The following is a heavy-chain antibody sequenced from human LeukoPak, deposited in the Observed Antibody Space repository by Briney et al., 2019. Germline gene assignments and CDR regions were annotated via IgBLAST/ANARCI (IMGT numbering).Heavy chain of an antibody. CDR2: IIPIFGTA. CDR1: GGTFSSYA. CDR3: ARGPRRVRGVIITTIPYYYYYGMDV. J-gene: IGHJ6*02. V-gene: IGHV1-69*13. D-gene: IGHD3-10*01. Sequence: ASVKVSCKASGGTFSSYAISWVRQAPGQGLEWMGGIIPIFGTANYAQKFQGRVTITADESTSTAYMELSSLRSEDTAVYYCARGPRRVRGVIITTIPYYYYYGMDVWGQGTTATVSS.